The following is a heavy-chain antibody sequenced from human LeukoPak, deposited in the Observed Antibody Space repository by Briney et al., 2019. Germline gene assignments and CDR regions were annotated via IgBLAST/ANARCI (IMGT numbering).Heavy chain of an antibody. V-gene: IGHV7-4-1*02. CDR3: ARILPGYGLDV. CDR1: GYTFTDFA. J-gene: IGHJ6*02. D-gene: IGHD1-26*01. Sequence: ASVKVSCKASGYTFTDFAMSWIRQAPGQGLEWMGWINTNSGNPTYAQGFTRRFVFSLDTSVSTAYLQISSLKAEDTAVFSCARILPGYGLDVWGQGTTVTVSS. CDR2: INTNSGNP.